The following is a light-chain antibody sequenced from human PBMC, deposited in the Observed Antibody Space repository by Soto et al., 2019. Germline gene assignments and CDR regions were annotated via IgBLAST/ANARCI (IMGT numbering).Light chain of an antibody. V-gene: IGKV1-5*03. Sequence: DIQMTQSPSTLSASVGDRVTITCRASQSIGSWLAWYQQKPGKAPKLLIYKASSLESGVPSRFSGSRSGTEFNLTISTLQPDDFATYYCQQYNSYSRSFGQGNKLDIK. CDR3: QQYNSYSRS. CDR1: QSIGSW. J-gene: IGKJ2*01. CDR2: KAS.